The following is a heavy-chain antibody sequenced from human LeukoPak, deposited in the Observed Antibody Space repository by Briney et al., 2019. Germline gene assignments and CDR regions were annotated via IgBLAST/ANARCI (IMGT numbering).Heavy chain of an antibody. J-gene: IGHJ4*02. CDR1: GGSISSGSYY. D-gene: IGHD2-21*02. V-gene: IGHV4-61*01. CDR3: ARGVVTAPQTFDY. Sequence: SETLSLTCTVSGGSISSGSYYWSWIRQPPGKGLEWIGYIYYSGSTNYNPSLKSRVTVSVDTSKNQFSLKLSSVTAADTAVYYCARGVVTAPQTFDYWGQGTLVTVSS. CDR2: IYYSGST.